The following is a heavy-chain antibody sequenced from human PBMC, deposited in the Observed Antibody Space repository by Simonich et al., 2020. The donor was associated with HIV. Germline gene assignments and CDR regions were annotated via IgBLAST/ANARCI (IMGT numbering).Heavy chain of an antibody. J-gene: IGHJ2*01. Sequence: EVQLVESGGGLVQPGGSLRLSCAASGFTFSSYEMNWVRQAPGKELEWVSYISSSGSTIYYADSVKGRFTISRDNAKNSLYLQMNSLRAEDTAVYYCARDFVEVVTLWYFDLWGRGTLVTVSS. CDR3: ARDFVEVVTLWYFDL. CDR1: GFTFSSYE. CDR2: ISSSGSTI. D-gene: IGHD2-15*01. V-gene: IGHV3-48*03.